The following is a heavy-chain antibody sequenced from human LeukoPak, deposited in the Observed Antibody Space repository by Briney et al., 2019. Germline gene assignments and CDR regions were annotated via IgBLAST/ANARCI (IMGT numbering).Heavy chain of an antibody. CDR1: GFTFSSYA. J-gene: IGHJ4*02. CDR3: ARSGDYSGGH. CDR2: ISYDGSNK. Sequence: GRSLRLSCAASGFTFSSYAMHWVRQAPGKGLEWVAVISYDGSNKYYADSVKGRFTISRDNSKNTLYLQMNSLRAEDTAVYYCARSGDYSGGHWGQGTLVTVSS. D-gene: IGHD1-26*01. V-gene: IGHV3-30-3*01.